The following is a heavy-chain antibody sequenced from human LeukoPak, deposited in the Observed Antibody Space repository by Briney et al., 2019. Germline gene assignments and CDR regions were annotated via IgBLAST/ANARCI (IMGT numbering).Heavy chain of an antibody. CDR3: ARAQYYYGSGEYYYYYYGMDA. CDR1: GFTFSSYA. V-gene: IGHV3-30-3*01. Sequence: GGSLRLSCAASGFTFSSYAMHWVRQAPGKGLEWVAVISYDGSNKYYADSVKGRFTIFRDNSKNTLYLQMNSLRAEDTAVYYCARAQYYYGSGEYYYYYYGMDAWGQGTTVTVSS. D-gene: IGHD3-10*01. CDR2: ISYDGSNK. J-gene: IGHJ6*02.